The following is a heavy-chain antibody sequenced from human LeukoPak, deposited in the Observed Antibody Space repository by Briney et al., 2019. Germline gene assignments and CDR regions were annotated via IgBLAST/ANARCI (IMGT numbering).Heavy chain of an antibody. V-gene: IGHV1-69*13. CDR2: IIPIFGTA. D-gene: IGHD3-22*01. CDR3: ARGRDYYDSSGYYSYYFDY. J-gene: IGHJ4*02. CDR1: GYTFTSYG. Sequence: SVKVSCKASGYTFTSYGISWVRQAPGQGLEWMGGIIPIFGTANYAQKFQGRVTITADESTSTAYMELSSLRSEDTAVYYCARGRDYYDSSGYYSYYFDYWGQGTLVTVSS.